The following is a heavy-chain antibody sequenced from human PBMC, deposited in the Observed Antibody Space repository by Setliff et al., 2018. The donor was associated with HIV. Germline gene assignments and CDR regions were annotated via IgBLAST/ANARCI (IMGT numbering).Heavy chain of an antibody. CDR2: ITSSSDTI. J-gene: IGHJ4*02. CDR3: ARDYGSGTYTSLAY. D-gene: IGHD3-10*01. V-gene: IGHV3-48*01. CDR1: GFTFSSYS. Sequence: GGSLRLSCAASGFTFSSYSMSWVRQAPGKGLEWVSYITSSSDTIYYADSVKGRFTISRDNARNSLYLQMNSLRAEDTAVYYCARDYGSGTYTSLAYWGQGTLVTVSS.